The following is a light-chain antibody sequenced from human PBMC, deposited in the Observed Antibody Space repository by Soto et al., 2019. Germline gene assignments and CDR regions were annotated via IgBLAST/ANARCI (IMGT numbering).Light chain of an antibody. CDR3: QQYGSSGT. J-gene: IGKJ1*01. V-gene: IGKV3-20*01. CDR1: QSVSSSY. Sequence: EILLTQSPATLSLSPGERATLSCRASQSVSSSYLVWYQQKPGQAPRLLIYGASSRATGVPDRFSGSGSGTDFTLTISRLEPEDFAVYYCQQYGSSGTFGQGTKVDIK. CDR2: GAS.